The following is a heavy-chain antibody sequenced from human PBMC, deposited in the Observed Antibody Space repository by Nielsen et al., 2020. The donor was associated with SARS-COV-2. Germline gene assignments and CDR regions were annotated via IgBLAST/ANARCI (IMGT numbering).Heavy chain of an antibody. J-gene: IGHJ4*02. Sequence: GESLKISCAASGFTLSSHAMHWVRQAPGKGLEWMAVISYDGRSKHYADAVKGRLTISRGNSKNTLYLQMDRLRPEDTAVYYCARDRWSSGRDDLQYWGLGTLVTVSS. CDR1: GFTLSSHA. V-gene: IGHV3-30*04. CDR3: ARDRWSSGRDDLQY. D-gene: IGHD6-19*01. CDR2: ISYDGRSK.